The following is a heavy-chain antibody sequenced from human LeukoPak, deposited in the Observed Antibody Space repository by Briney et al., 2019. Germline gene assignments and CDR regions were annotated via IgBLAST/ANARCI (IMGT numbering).Heavy chain of an antibody. Sequence: GGSLRLSCAASGFTFSSYGMSWVRQAPGKGLEWVANIKEDGSAKYYVDSVKGRFTISRDNSKNTLYLQMNSLRAEDTAVYYCAKDQSYCGGDCYGADYWGQGTLVTVSS. V-gene: IGHV3-7*01. CDR2: IKEDGSAK. D-gene: IGHD2-21*02. CDR1: GFTFSSYG. J-gene: IGHJ4*02. CDR3: AKDQSYCGGDCYGADY.